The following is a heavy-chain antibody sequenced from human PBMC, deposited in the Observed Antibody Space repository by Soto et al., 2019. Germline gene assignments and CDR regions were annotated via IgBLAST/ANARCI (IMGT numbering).Heavy chain of an antibody. CDR2: IYYSGST. CDR1: GGSISSYY. V-gene: IGHV4-59*08. Sequence: PSETLSLTCTVSGGSISSYYWSWIRQPPGKGLEWIGYIYYSGSTNYNPSLKSRVTISVDTSKNQFSLKLSSVTAADTAVYYCAAGTAAPTHFDYWGQGTLVTVSS. D-gene: IGHD6-13*01. CDR3: AAGTAAPTHFDY. J-gene: IGHJ4*02.